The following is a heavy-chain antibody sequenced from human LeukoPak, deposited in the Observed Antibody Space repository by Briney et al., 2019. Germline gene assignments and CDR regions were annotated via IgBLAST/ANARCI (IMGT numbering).Heavy chain of an antibody. D-gene: IGHD3-10*01. Sequence: GGSLRLSCAASGITFSSYGMHWVRQAPGKGLEWVAVISYDGSNKYYADSVKGRFTISRDNSKNTLYLQMNSLRAEDTAVYYCAKGVQYYYGPGGFDYWGQGTLVTVSS. CDR3: AKGVQYYYGPGGFDY. J-gene: IGHJ4*02. V-gene: IGHV3-30*18. CDR1: GITFSSYG. CDR2: ISYDGSNK.